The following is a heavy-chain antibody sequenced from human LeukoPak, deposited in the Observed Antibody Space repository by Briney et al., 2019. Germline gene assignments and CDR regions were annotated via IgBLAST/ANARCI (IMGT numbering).Heavy chain of an antibody. CDR2: IKQDGSEK. CDR1: GFSFSSYW. J-gene: IGHJ5*02. D-gene: IGHD3-10*01. V-gene: IGHV3-7*05. CDR3: ASAEVTMGGIGVCFDT. Sequence: PGGSLTLSCPACGFSFSSYWMIYVRQSPGKGLEWVATIKQDGSEKYYVDSVKGRFTISRDNAKNSLYLQLNSLRTDDTAVYYCASAEVTMGGIGVCFDTWGQGTLVTVSS.